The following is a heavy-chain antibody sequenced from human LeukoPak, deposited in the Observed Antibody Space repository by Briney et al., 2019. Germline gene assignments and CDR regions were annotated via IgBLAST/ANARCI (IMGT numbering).Heavy chain of an antibody. CDR2: ISYDGSNK. Sequence: GRSLRLSCAASGFTFSSYAMHWVRQAPGKGLEWVAVISYDGSNKYYADSVKGRFTISRDNSKNTLYLQMNRLRAEDTAVYYCARDGVRIAAAGTYYWGQGTLVTVSS. V-gene: IGHV3-30*04. CDR1: GFTFSSYA. CDR3: ARDGVRIAAAGTYY. D-gene: IGHD6-13*01. J-gene: IGHJ4*02.